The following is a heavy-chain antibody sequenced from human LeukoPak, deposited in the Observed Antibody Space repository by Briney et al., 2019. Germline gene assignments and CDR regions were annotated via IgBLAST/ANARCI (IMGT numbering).Heavy chain of an antibody. CDR2: IYYSGNT. J-gene: IGHJ4*02. V-gene: IGHV4-39*01. CDR1: GGSISGSSYF. D-gene: IGHD3-10*01. Sequence: SETLSLTCAVSGGSISGSSYFWGRMRQPPGKGLEWIGSIYYSGNTYYNPSLKSRVTISVDTSKNQFSLKLSSVTAADTAVYYCARLKEGIDYWGQGTLVTVSS. CDR3: ARLKEGIDY.